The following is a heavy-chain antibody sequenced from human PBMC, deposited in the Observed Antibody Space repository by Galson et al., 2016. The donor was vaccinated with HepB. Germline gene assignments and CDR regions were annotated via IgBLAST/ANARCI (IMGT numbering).Heavy chain of an antibody. Sequence: PALVKPTQTLTLTCSFSGFSLSTSGVGVGWIRQPPGKALEYLALVYWDDDTRYSPSLKSRLTITKDTSKNQVVLTITNMDPADTGTYYCAHTLARYDILTGFWKGWFGPGGPGTLVTVSP. V-gene: IGHV2-5*02. J-gene: IGHJ5*02. CDR3: AHTLARYDILTGFWKGWFGP. D-gene: IGHD3-9*01. CDR2: VYWDDDT. CDR1: GFSLSTSGVG.